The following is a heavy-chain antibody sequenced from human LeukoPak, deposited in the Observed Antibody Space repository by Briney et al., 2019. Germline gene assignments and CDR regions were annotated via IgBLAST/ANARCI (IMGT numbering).Heavy chain of an antibody. Sequence: SVKVSCKASGGTFSRYAISWVRQAPGQGLEWMGRIIPILGIANYAQKFQGRVTITADKSTSSAYMELSSLRSEDTAVYYCARVDLMVRGVALDYWGQGTLVTVSS. D-gene: IGHD3-10*01. CDR2: IIPILGIA. V-gene: IGHV1-69*04. CDR1: GGTFSRYA. J-gene: IGHJ4*02. CDR3: ARVDLMVRGVALDY.